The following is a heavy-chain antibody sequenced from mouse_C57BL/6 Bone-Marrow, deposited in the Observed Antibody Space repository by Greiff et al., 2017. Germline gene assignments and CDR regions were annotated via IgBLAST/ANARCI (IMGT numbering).Heavy chain of an antibody. CDR3: ARTPFTSADVYFDY. CDR1: GFSLSTSGMG. Sequence: QVTLQVSGPGILQSSQTLSLTCSFSGFSLSTSGMGVSWIRQPSGKGLEWLAHIYWDDDKRYNPFLKSRLTISKDTSRNRVFLKITSVDTADTATFYSARTPFTSADVYFDYWGQGTTLTVSS. D-gene: IGHD1-2*01. CDR2: IYWDDDK. J-gene: IGHJ2*01. V-gene: IGHV8-12*01.